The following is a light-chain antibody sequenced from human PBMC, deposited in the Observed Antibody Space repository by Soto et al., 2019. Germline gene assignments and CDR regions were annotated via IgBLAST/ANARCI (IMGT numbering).Light chain of an antibody. CDR1: SSNIGAGYD. J-gene: IGLJ3*02. CDR2: GNS. Sequence: QSVLTQPPSVSGAPGQGVTISCTGSSSNIGAGYDVHWYQHLPGTAPKLLIYGNSNRPSGVPDRFSGSKSGTSASLAITGLQAEEEADYYWQSYDSSLSGWVFGGGAQLTVL. CDR3: QSYDSSLSGWV. V-gene: IGLV1-40*01.